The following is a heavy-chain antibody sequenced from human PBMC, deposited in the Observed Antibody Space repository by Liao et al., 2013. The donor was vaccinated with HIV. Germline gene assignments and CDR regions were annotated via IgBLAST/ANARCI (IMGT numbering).Heavy chain of an antibody. D-gene: IGHD3-22*01. CDR3: ARVRYYYDNSAGGFGV. J-gene: IGHJ3*01. Sequence: QVHLQESGPGLVKPSETLSLLCTVSGDSISSDSWSWIRQPAGKGLEWIGRIFNSGSTNYNPSLKSRVTMSLDTSKNQFSVKLRSVTAADTAVYYCARVRYYYDNSAGGFGVWGRRDEWSPSLQ. CDR1: GDSISSDS. V-gene: IGHV4-4*07. CDR2: IFNSGST.